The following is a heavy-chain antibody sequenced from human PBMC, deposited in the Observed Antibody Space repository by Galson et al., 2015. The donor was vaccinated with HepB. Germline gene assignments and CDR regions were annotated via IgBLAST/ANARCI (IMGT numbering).Heavy chain of an antibody. J-gene: IGHJ5*02. CDR3: AKDVTRCASSSCSNWLDP. Sequence: SLRLSCAASGFTFDDYAMHWVRQAPGKGLEWVSGITWNSGDLDYADSVKGRFTISRDNARNTLYLQMNSLRPEDTALYYCAKDVTRCASSSCSNWLDPGGRGTLVTVSS. V-gene: IGHV3-9*01. CDR2: ITWNSGDL. D-gene: IGHD4/OR15-4a*01. CDR1: GFTFDDYA.